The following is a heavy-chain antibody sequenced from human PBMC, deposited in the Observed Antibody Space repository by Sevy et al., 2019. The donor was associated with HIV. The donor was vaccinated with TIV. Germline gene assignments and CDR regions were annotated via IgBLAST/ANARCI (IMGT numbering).Heavy chain of an antibody. CDR1: GFTFSSYS. J-gene: IGHJ6*02. D-gene: IGHD3-3*01. Sequence: GGSLRLSCAASGFTFSSYSMNWVRQAPGKGLEWVSYISSSSSTIYYADSVKGRFTISRDNAKNSLYLQMNSLRAEDTAVYYCARVGARHDDFWSGYRYYYGMDVWGQGTTVTVSS. V-gene: IGHV3-48*01. CDR2: ISSSSSTI. CDR3: ARVGARHDDFWSGYRYYYGMDV.